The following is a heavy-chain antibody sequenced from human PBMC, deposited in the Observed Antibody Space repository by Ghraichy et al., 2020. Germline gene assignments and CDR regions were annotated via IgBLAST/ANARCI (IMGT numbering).Heavy chain of an antibody. V-gene: IGHV4-4*07. D-gene: IGHD3-22*01. CDR1: GGSLNSYY. CDR2: IFISGST. J-gene: IGHJ4*02. Sequence: GSLSLTCTVSGGSLNSYYWAWIRQPAGKKLEWIGRIFISGSTSYNPSLKSRVSMSVDTSKNQFSLKLDSVTAADTAIYYCARVKRADGTGSYFYFDYWGQGTPVTVSS. CDR3: ARVKRADGTGSYFYFDY.